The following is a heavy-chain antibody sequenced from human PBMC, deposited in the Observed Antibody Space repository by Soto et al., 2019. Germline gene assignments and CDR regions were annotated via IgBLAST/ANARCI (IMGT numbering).Heavy chain of an antibody. J-gene: IGHJ3*02. CDR1: GGSISSYF. Sequence: QVQLQESGPRLVKPSETLSLTCTVSGGSISSYFWSWIRQPPGEGLEWIGYIFYSGTTNYSPSLKSRVTMSLGTAKNQFSLNLTSVTAADTAVYYCARRRGGTYDAFDIWGQGTLVTVSS. CDR3: ARRRGGTYDAFDI. CDR2: IFYSGTT. V-gene: IGHV4-59*01. D-gene: IGHD3-16*01.